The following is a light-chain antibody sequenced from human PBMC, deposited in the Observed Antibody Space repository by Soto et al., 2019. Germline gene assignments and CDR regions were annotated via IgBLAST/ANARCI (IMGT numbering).Light chain of an antibody. CDR2: DAS. Sequence: STWLAWYQQKPGKAPNLLIYDASTLESGGPSGFSGSGSGTEFTLTISSLQPDDSATYYCQQNNSYPYTFGQGTRLEIK. CDR1: STW. V-gene: IGKV1-5*01. J-gene: IGKJ5*01. CDR3: QQNNSYPYT.